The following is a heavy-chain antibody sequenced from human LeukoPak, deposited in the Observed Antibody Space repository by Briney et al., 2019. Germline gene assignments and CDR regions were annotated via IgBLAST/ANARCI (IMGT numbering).Heavy chain of an antibody. CDR1: GYTFTGYY. CDR2: INPNSGDT. J-gene: IGHJ3*02. D-gene: IGHD5-12*01. CDR3: ARWRLPTHEDGIAFDI. Sequence: GASVKISCKASGYTFTGYYMHWVRQAPGQGLEWIGWINPNSGDTNYAQKFQGRVTMTRDTSISTAYMELSRLRSDDTAVYYCARWRLPTHEDGIAFDIWGQGTMVTVSS. V-gene: IGHV1-2*02.